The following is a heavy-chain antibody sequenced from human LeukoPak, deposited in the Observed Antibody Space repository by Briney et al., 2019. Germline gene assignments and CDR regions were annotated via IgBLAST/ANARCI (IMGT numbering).Heavy chain of an antibody. D-gene: IGHD3-22*01. V-gene: IGHV3-30*02. CDR1: GFTFSSYG. J-gene: IGHJ4*02. CDR3: AKDEKGYYDSSGYANGLDY. CDR2: IRYDGSNK. Sequence: PGGSLRLSCAASGFTFSSYGMHWVRQAPGKGLEWVAFIRYDGSNKYYADSVKGRFTISRDNSKNTLYLQMNSLRAEDTAVYYCAKDEKGYYDSSGYANGLDYWGQGTLVTVSS.